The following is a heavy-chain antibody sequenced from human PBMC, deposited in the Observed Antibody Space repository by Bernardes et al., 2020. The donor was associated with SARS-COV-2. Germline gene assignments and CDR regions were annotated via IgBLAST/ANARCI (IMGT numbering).Heavy chain of an antibody. J-gene: IGHJ4*02. V-gene: IGHV3-9*01. Sequence: GGSLRLSCAASGFTFDDYAMHWVRQAPGKGLEWVSGISWNSGSIGYADSVKGRFTISRDNAKNSLYLQMNSLRAEDTALYYCAKEGYPWVFFDYWGQGTLVTVSS. CDR2: ISWNSGSI. CDR1: GFTFDDYA. D-gene: IGHD1-1*01. CDR3: AKEGYPWVFFDY.